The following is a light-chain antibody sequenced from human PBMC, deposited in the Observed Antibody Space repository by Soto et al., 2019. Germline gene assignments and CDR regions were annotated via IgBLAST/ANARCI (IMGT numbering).Light chain of an antibody. CDR2: DAS. V-gene: IGKV1-33*01. CDR1: QDISNY. Sequence: DIQMTQSPSSLSASEGDRVTITCQASQDISNYLNWYQQKPGRAPKLLIFDASNVETGVPSRFSGSGSGTDFTFTISSLQPEDIATDYCQQYEDLPLTFGGGTKVEIK. J-gene: IGKJ4*01. CDR3: QQYEDLPLT.